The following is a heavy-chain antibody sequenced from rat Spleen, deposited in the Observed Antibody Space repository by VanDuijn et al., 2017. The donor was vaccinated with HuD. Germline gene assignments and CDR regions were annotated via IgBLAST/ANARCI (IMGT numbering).Heavy chain of an antibody. V-gene: IGHV5-31*01. J-gene: IGHJ2*01. Sequence: EVQLVESGGGLVQPGRSLKLSCVTSGFTFNYYWMTWVRQAPTKGLEWVASISIIGGTTYYRDSVKGRFTISRDDAKSTLYLQMDSLRSEDTATYYCTTKADWGQGVMVTVSS. CDR2: ISIIGGTT. CDR1: GFTFNYYW. CDR3: TTKAD.